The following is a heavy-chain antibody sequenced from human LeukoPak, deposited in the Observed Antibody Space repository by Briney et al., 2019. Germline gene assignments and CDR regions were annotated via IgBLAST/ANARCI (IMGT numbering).Heavy chain of an antibody. J-gene: IGHJ4*02. CDR2: MNPNSGNT. CDR3: ARGASYGDFDFDY. Sequence: ASVKVSCTASGYTFTSYDINWVRQATGQGLEWMGWMNPNSGNTGYVQKFQGRVTMTRNTSISTAYMELSSLRSEDTAVYYCARGASYGDFDFDYWGQGTLVTVSS. D-gene: IGHD4-17*01. V-gene: IGHV1-8*01. CDR1: GYTFTSYD.